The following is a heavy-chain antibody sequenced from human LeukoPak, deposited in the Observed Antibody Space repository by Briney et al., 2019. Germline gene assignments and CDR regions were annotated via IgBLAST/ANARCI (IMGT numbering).Heavy chain of an antibody. CDR2: NNGDGSTT. CDR3: ARDPRNVGLAP. CDR1: GLSLSGYW. D-gene: IGHD2-15*01. V-gene: IGHV3-74*01. Sequence: GGSLRLSCVASGLSLSGYWMYWVRQAPGKGLMYISRNNGDGSTTNYADVVKGRFTMSRDNVKNTLYLQMNSLRVEDTAVYYCARDPRNVGLAPWGQGTLVTVSS. J-gene: IGHJ5*02.